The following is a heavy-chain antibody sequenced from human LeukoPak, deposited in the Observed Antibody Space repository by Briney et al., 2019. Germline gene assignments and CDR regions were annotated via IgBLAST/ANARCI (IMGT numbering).Heavy chain of an antibody. V-gene: IGHV3-23*01. Sequence: GGSLRLSCAASGFTFSSYAMSWVRQAPGKGLEWVSAISGSGGSTYYADSVKGRFTISRDNVENSLYLQMNSLRAEDTAVYYCARDRDGSGWVELDYWGQGTLVTVSS. CDR1: GFTFSSYA. CDR2: ISGSGGST. D-gene: IGHD6-19*01. J-gene: IGHJ4*02. CDR3: ARDRDGSGWVELDY.